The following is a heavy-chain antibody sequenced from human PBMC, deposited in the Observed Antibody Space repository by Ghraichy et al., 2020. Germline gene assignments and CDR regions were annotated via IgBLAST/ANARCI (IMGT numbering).Heavy chain of an antibody. CDR3: ARDGSNWNDPHWYFDL. J-gene: IGHJ2*01. Sequence: GGSLRLSCAASGFTFSSYDMHWVRQATGKGLEWVSAIGTAGDTYYPGSVKGRFTISRENAKNSLYLQMNSLRAGDTAVYYCARDGSNWNDPHWYFDLWGRGTLVTVSS. CDR1: GFTFSSYD. V-gene: IGHV3-13*01. CDR2: IGTAGDT. D-gene: IGHD1-20*01.